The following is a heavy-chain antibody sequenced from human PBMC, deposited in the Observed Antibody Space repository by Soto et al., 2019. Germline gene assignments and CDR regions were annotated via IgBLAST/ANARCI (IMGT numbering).Heavy chain of an antibody. CDR1: GGSISSYY. J-gene: IGHJ4*02. D-gene: IGHD3-22*01. CDR2: IYYTGST. V-gene: IGHV4-59*01. CDR3: ARVDSSGSYFDY. Sequence: PSETLSLTCTVSGGSISSYYWSWIRQPPGKGLEWIAYIYYTGSTNYNPSLKSRVTLSADTSKNQFSLKLSSVTAADTAMYYCARVDSSGSYFDYWGQGTPVTVSS.